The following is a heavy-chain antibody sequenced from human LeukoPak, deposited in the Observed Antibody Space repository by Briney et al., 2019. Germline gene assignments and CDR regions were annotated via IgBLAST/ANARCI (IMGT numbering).Heavy chain of an antibody. J-gene: IGHJ4*02. CDR2: ITSSSSYI. CDR1: GFTFSRYT. V-gene: IGHV3-21*01. Sequence: PGGSLRLSCAASGFTFSRYTMNWVRQVPGKGLQWVSSITSSSSYIYFADSVKGRFTISRDNTKSSLSLRMSSLRADDTAVYYCAKVSGEENRRDGYNFPFDYWGQGTRVTVSS. D-gene: IGHD5-24*01. CDR3: AKVSGEENRRDGYNFPFDY.